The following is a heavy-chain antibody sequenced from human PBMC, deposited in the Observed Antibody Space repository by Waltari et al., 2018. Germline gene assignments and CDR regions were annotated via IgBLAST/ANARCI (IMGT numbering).Heavy chain of an antibody. CDR1: GYSISSGYY. V-gene: IGHV4-38-2*02. CDR2: IYHSGST. CDR3: ARDPPDDDILTGHGMSFDY. D-gene: IGHD3-9*01. J-gene: IGHJ4*02. Sequence: QVQLQESGPGLVKPSETLSLTCAVSGYSISSGYYWGWIRQPPGKGLEWIGSIYHSGSTYYNPSLKSRVTISVDTSKNQFSLKLSSVTAADTAVYYCARDPPDDDILTGHGMSFDYWGQGTLVTVSS.